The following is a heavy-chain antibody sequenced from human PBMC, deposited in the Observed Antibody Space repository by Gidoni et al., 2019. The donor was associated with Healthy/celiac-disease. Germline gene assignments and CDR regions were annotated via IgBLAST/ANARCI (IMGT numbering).Heavy chain of an antibody. V-gene: IGHV3-30-3*01. J-gene: IGHJ3*02. CDR1: GFTLRSFP. CDR3: ARGGIAAAWAFDI. CDR2: ISYDGSNK. Sequence: QVQLVASGVGVVQPGRSLRRDCAASGFTLRSFPMHWVRTAPGKGLECVAFISYDGSNKYYADSVKGRFTISRDNSKNTLYLQMNSLRAEDTAVYYCARGGIAAAWAFDIWGQGTMVTVSS. D-gene: IGHD6-25*01.